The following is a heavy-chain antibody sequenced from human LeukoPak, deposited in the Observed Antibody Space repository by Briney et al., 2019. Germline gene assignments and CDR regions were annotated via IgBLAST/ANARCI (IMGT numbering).Heavy chain of an antibody. CDR2: ISHTVTT. CDR1: GYSISSGYY. D-gene: IGHD2-15*01. CDR3: ARVPHCSGGTCYAGGFSFDY. Sequence: PSETLSLTCAVSGYSISSGYYWGWIRQPPGKGLEWIATISHTVTTSYNPSLKSRVTISVGTSKNQFSLRLTSVTAADTAVYFCARVPHCSGGTCYAGGFSFDYWGQGILVTVSS. J-gene: IGHJ4*02. V-gene: IGHV4-38-2*01.